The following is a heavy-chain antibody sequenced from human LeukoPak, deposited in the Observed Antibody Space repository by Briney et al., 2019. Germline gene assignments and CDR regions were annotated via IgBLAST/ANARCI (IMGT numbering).Heavy chain of an antibody. Sequence: GGSLRLSCAASGFTFSGYTMNWVRHAPGKGLEWVSSICSGASDIYQADSVKGRFTISRDNSKNSLYLQMNSLRAEDTAVYYCARGRGCSSMSCYPDYWGQGTLVTVSS. V-gene: IGHV3-21*01. CDR2: ICSGASDI. CDR3: ARGRGCSSMSCYPDY. J-gene: IGHJ4*02. D-gene: IGHD2-2*01. CDR1: GFTFSGYT.